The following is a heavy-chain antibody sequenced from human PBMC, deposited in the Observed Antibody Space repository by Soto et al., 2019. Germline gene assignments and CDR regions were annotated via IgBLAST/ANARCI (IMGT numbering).Heavy chain of an antibody. V-gene: IGHV2-70*01. Sequence: SGPTLVNPTQTLTLTCTFSGFSLSTSGMCVSWIRQPPGKALEWLALIDWDDDKYYSTSLKTRLTISKDTSKNQVVLTMTNMDPVDIATYYCARIPPQTYYYDSSGYLGAFDIWGQGTMVTVSS. CDR1: GFSLSTSGMC. CDR2: IDWDDDK. D-gene: IGHD3-22*01. CDR3: ARIPPQTYYYDSSGYLGAFDI. J-gene: IGHJ3*02.